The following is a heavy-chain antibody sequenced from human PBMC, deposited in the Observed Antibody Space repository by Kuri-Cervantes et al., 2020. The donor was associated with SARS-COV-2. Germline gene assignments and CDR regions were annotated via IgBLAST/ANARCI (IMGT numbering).Heavy chain of an antibody. Sequence: GSLRLSCTVSGGSVSSGSYYWSWIRQPPGKGLEWIGYIYYSGSTNYNPSLKSRVTISVDTSKNQFSLKLSSVTAADTAVYYCARYGPTHWFDPWGQGTLVTVSS. J-gene: IGHJ5*02. D-gene: IGHD4-17*01. CDR2: IYYSGST. CDR3: ARYGPTHWFDP. CDR1: GGSVSSGSYY. V-gene: IGHV4-61*01.